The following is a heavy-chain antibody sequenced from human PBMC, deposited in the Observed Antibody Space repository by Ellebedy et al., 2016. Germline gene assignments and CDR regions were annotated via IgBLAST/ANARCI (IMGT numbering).Heavy chain of an antibody. Sequence: GGSLRLXXAASGFSFTTYAMSWVRQAPGTGLEWVSVIGASTGTSYYADSVKGRFTISRDNAKNTLYLQMNSLRAEDTAVYYCAGGSYSYDAFDIWGQGTMVTVSS. CDR3: AGGSYSYDAFDI. D-gene: IGHD1-26*01. CDR1: GFSFTTYA. J-gene: IGHJ3*02. V-gene: IGHV3-23*01. CDR2: IGASTGTS.